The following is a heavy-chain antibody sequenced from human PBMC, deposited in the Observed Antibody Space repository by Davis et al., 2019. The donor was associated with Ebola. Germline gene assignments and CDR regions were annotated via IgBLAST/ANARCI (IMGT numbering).Heavy chain of an antibody. Sequence: SLKIPCAASGFPVRSNYMRWVRQAPGKGLEWVSVIYSGGSTYYADSVKGRFTISRDNSKKTLYLQMNSLRAEDTAVYYCAREYYYGSGSGMDVWGQGTTVTVSS. CDR1: GFPVRSNY. V-gene: IGHV3-66*01. J-gene: IGHJ6*02. D-gene: IGHD3-10*01. CDR2: IYSGGST. CDR3: AREYYYGSGSGMDV.